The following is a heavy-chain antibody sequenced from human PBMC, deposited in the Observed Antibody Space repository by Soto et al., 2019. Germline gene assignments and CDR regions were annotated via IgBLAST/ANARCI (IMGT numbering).Heavy chain of an antibody. CDR2: ISGNTGNT. CDR3: ARVTGVVVIVKGEFEF. Sequence: VQLVQSGAEVKKPGASVKVSCKASGYTFSRFSISWVRQAPGQGLEWMGWISGNTGNTHYAQKFQDRGTMTADTSTNTAHMELRSVRSDDQYVSYCARVTGVVVIVKGEFEFWGQGTLVTVSS. CDR1: GYTFSRFS. D-gene: IGHD2-15*01. J-gene: IGHJ4*02. V-gene: IGHV1-18*04.